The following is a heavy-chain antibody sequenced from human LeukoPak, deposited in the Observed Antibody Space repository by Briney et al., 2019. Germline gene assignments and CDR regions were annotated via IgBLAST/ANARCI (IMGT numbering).Heavy chain of an antibody. V-gene: IGHV4-59*08. CDR2: IYYSGST. J-gene: IGHJ3*02. CDR1: GGSISSYY. Sequence: SETLSLTCTVCGGSISSYYWRWIRQPQGKGLEGIGYIYYSGSTNYNPSLKRRVTISVDTSKNQFSLKLSSVTAADTAVYYCARILPYSSSYTTHALDIWGQGTMVTVSS. D-gene: IGHD6-6*01. CDR3: ARILPYSSSYTTHALDI.